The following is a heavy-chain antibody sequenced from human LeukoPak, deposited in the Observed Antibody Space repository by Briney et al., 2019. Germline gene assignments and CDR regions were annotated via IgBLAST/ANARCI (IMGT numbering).Heavy chain of an antibody. Sequence: PSETLSLTCTVSGGSISSSSYYWGWIRQPPGKGLEWIGSIYYSGSTYYNPSLKSRVTISVDTSKNQFSLKLSSVTAADTAVYYCARGRVTPGAFDVWGQGTMVTVSS. V-gene: IGHV4-39*01. J-gene: IGHJ3*01. CDR2: IYYSGST. CDR1: GGSISSSSYY. D-gene: IGHD2-21*02. CDR3: ARGRVTPGAFDV.